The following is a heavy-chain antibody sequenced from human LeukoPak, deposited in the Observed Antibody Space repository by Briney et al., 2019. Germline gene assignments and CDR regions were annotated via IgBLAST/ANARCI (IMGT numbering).Heavy chain of an antibody. CDR3: ASNWAYI. D-gene: IGHD2-2*02. Sequence: PSETLSLTCTVSGGSISSYYWSWTRQPPGKGLEWIGYIYYSGSTNYNPSLKSRVTISVDTSKNQFSLKLSSVTAADTAVYYCASNWAYIWGQGTLVTVSS. V-gene: IGHV4-59*01. CDR1: GGSISSYY. CDR2: IYYSGST. J-gene: IGHJ4*02.